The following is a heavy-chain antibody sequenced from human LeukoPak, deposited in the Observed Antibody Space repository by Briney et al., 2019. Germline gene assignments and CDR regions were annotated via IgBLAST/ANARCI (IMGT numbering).Heavy chain of an antibody. V-gene: IGHV4-61*01. D-gene: IGHD3-22*01. CDR1: GDSVSRSSYY. CDR3: ARYLDSTGSFDF. Sequence: SETLSLTCTVSGDSVSRSSYYWTWIRQPPGKGLEWIGYIYYIGSTNYNPSLKSRLTMSVDTSKNQFSLRLSSVIAADTAVYYCARYLDSTGSFDFWGQGTLVIVSS. J-gene: IGHJ4*02. CDR2: IYYIGST.